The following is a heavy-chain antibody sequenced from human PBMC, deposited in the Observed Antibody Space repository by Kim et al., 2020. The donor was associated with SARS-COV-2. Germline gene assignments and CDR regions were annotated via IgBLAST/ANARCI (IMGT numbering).Heavy chain of an antibody. V-gene: IGHV4-34*01. CDR1: GGSFSGYY. Sequence: SETLSLTCAVYGGSFSGYYWSWIRQPPGKGLEWIGEINHSGSTNYNPSLKSRVTISVDTSKNQFSLKQSSVTAADTAVYYCARKTDGFGWGQGTTVTVSS. D-gene: IGHD3-10*01. CDR2: INHSGST. J-gene: IGHJ6*02. CDR3: ARKTDGFG.